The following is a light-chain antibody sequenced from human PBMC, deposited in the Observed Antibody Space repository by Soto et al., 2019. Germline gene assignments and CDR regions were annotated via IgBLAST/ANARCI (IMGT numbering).Light chain of an antibody. CDR1: SSHIGAGSD. J-gene: IGLJ1*01. CDR2: GNS. Sequence: QSVLTQPPSVSGAPGQRVTISCTGSSSHIGAGSDVHWYQQLPGTAPKLLIYGNSNRPSGVPDRFSGSKSGTSASLAITGLQAEDEADYYCQSSDSSLSRVFGTGTKLTVL. V-gene: IGLV1-40*01. CDR3: QSSDSSLSRV.